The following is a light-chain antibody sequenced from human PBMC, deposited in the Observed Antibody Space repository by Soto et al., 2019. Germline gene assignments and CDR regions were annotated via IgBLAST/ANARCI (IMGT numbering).Light chain of an antibody. CDR1: QDIGTY. Sequence: AIRITPSPSSLSASTGDRVSLHFRATQDIGTYLAWYQQIPGKAPKLLIYDASSLESGVPSRFSGSGSGTEFTLTISSLQPDDFATYYCQQYNSYRTFGQGTKVDIK. CDR2: DAS. CDR3: QQYNSYRT. J-gene: IGKJ1*01. V-gene: IGKV1-8*01.